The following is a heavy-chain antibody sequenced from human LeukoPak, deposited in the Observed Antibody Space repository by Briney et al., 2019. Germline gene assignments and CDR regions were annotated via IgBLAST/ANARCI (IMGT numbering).Heavy chain of an antibody. Sequence: PSETLSLTCTVSGGPIKEYYWSWIRLTPGKGLEWIGYIYYSGITNYNPSLKSRVTISVDSSKNQFSLNLSSVTAADTAVYYCARRRPVAGAGVFDYWGQGTLVTVSS. CDR2: IYYSGIT. J-gene: IGHJ4*02. V-gene: IGHV4-59*08. D-gene: IGHD6-19*01. CDR1: GGPIKEYY. CDR3: ARRRPVAGAGVFDY.